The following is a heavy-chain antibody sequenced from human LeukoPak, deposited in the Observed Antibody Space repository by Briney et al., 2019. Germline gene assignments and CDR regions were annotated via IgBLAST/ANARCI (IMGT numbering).Heavy chain of an antibody. Sequence: PSETLSLTCAVSGGPISSSNWWSWVRQPPGKGLEWIGEIYHSGSTNYNPSLKSRVTISVDKSKNQFSLKLSSVTAADTAVYYCARGLLWFGELLGSDFNYYGMDVWGKGTTVTVSS. J-gene: IGHJ6*04. D-gene: IGHD3-10*01. CDR3: ARGLLWFGELLGSDFNYYGMDV. CDR1: GGPISSSNW. V-gene: IGHV4-4*02. CDR2: IYHSGST.